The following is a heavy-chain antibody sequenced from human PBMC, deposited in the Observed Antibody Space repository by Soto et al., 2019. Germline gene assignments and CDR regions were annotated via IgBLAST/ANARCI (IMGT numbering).Heavy chain of an antibody. V-gene: IGHV3-30-3*01. J-gene: IGHJ4*02. CDR3: ARGLGGSYPYYFDY. CDR1: GFTFSSYA. CDR2: ISYDGSNK. Sequence: PGGSLRLSCAASGFTFSSYAMHWVRQAPGKGLEWVAVISYDGSNKYYADSVKGRFTISRDNSKNTLYLQMNSLRAEDTGVYYCARGLGGSYPYYFDYWGQGTLVTVSS. D-gene: IGHD1-26*01.